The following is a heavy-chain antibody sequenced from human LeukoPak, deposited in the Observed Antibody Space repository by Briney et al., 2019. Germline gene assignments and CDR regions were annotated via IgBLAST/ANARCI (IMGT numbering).Heavy chain of an antibody. D-gene: IGHD3-22*01. CDR3: AKEGDSSGYLPYYFDY. CDR2: ISGSGGST. Sequence: PGGSLRLSCAASGFTFSSYAMSWVRQAPEKGLEWVSAISGSGGSTYYADSVKGRFTISRDNSKNTLYLQMDSLRAEDTAVYYCAKEGDSSGYLPYYFDYWGQGTLVTVSS. CDR1: GFTFSSYA. V-gene: IGHV3-23*01. J-gene: IGHJ4*02.